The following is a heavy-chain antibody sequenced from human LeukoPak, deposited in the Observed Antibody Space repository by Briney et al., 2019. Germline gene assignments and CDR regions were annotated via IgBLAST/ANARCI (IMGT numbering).Heavy chain of an antibody. CDR3: TRSGFSNGYDY. CDR1: GFSLSGHW. Sequence: GGSLRLSCVASGFSLSGHWMHWVRQAPGKGLVAVSRITPDGTDTAYADSVKGRFTISRDNAKNTLYLEMNSLTAEDTALYYCTRSGFSNGYDYWGQGTLVTVSS. CDR2: ITPDGTDT. D-gene: IGHD2-8*01. J-gene: IGHJ4*02. V-gene: IGHV3-74*03.